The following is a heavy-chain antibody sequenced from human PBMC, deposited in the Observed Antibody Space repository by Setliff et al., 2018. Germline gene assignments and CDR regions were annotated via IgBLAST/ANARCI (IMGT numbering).Heavy chain of an antibody. CDR1: GVSFSDYY. J-gene: IGHJ4*02. CDR2: INHSGTT. CDR3: RFWSGYYKNDY. D-gene: IGHD3-3*01. Sequence: SETLSLTCTVYGVSFSDYYWGWVRQSPGKGLDWIGEINHSGTTNYDPSLEGRISISVDTSKRQFSLKLSSVTAADMAVYYCRFWSGYYKNDYWAQGTLVTISS. V-gene: IGHV4-34*01.